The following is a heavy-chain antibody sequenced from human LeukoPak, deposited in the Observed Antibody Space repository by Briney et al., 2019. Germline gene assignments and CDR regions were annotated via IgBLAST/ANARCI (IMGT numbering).Heavy chain of an antibody. J-gene: IGHJ4*02. CDR3: SRPRSYYGSGSYDY. D-gene: IGHD3-10*01. CDR1: GFTFSNAW. Sequence: PGGSLRLSCAASGFTFSNAWVSWVRQAPGKGLEWVCRIKSKTDGGTTDYAAAVKGRFTISRDDSKNTLYLQMNSLKTEDTAVYYCSRPRSYYGSGSYDYWGQGTLVTVSS. V-gene: IGHV3-15*01. CDR2: IKSKTDGGTT.